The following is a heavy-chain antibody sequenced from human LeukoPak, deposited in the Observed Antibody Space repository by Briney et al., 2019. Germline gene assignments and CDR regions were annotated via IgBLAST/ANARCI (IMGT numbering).Heavy chain of an antibody. J-gene: IGHJ4*02. CDR3: ATYSNLLDFDY. CDR1: GFTFSSYS. V-gene: IGHV3-21*01. D-gene: IGHD4-11*01. Sequence: KPGGSLRLSCAASGFTFSSYSMNWVRQAPGKGLEWVSSISSSSSYIYCADSVKGRFTISRDNAKNSLYLQMNSLRAEDTAVYYCATYSNLLDFDYWGQGTLVTVSS. CDR2: ISSSSSYI.